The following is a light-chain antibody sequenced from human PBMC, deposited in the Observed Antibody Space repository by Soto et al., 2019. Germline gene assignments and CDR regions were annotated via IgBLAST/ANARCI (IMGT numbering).Light chain of an antibody. CDR3: QQYNNWAPGT. CDR1: QIVSDN. V-gene: IGKV3-15*01. CDR2: GAS. J-gene: IGKJ1*01. Sequence: EMVMTQFPATLSVSPGDRATLSCRVSQIVSDNLAWYQQKPGQAPRLLIYGASTRATGVPARFSGSGSGTEFTLTISSLQSEDFAVYYCQQYNNWAPGTFGQGTTVEIK.